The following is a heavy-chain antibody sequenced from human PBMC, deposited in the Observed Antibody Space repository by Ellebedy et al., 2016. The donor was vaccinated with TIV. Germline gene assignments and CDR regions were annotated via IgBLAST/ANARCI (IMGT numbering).Heavy chain of an antibody. Sequence: PGGSLRLSCAASGFTFSSYGMHWVRQAPGKGLEWVAFIWYDGSNKYYADSVKGRFTISRDISKNTLYLQMNSLRAEDTAVYCCARDVPSEVAGGYAMDVWGQGTTVTVSS. V-gene: IGHV3-33*08. CDR2: IWYDGSNK. CDR3: ARDVPSEVAGGYAMDV. D-gene: IGHD6-19*01. CDR1: GFTFSSYG. J-gene: IGHJ6*02.